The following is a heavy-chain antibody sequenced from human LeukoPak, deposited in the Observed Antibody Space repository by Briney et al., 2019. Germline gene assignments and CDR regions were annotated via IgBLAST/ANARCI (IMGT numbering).Heavy chain of an antibody. CDR3: ARVSPNTVTTLQYFDY. V-gene: IGHV3-30*04. Sequence: GRSLRLSCAASGFTFSSYAMHWVRQAPGKGLEWVAVISFDGSHTYYADSVKGRFTISRDNSKNTLYLQMNSLRAEDTAVYYCARVSPNTVTTLQYFDYWGQGTLVTVSS. J-gene: IGHJ4*02. D-gene: IGHD4-17*01. CDR2: ISFDGSHT. CDR1: GFTFSSYA.